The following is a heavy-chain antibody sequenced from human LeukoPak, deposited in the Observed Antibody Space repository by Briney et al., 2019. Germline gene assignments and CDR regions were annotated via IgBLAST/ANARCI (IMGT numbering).Heavy chain of an antibody. CDR3: TRDVPRSSGYPDN. CDR2: IYYSGST. CDR1: GGSISSGGYF. Sequence: PSETLSLTCTVSGGSISSGGYFWSWIRQHPGKGLEWLGYIYYSGSTYYNPSLKSRVTISVDTSKNQFSLKLSSVTAADTAVYYCTRDVPRSSGYPDNWGQGTLVTVSS. J-gene: IGHJ4*02. V-gene: IGHV4-31*03. D-gene: IGHD5-12*01.